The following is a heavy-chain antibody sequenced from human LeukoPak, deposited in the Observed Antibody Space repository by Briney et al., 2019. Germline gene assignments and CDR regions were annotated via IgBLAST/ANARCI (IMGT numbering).Heavy chain of an antibody. D-gene: IGHD3-3*01. CDR3: ARVLQNYYHLDV. J-gene: IGHJ6*03. CDR2: IYDNESA. CDR1: GVSINGHY. Sequence: SETLSLTCTVSGVSINGHYWSWIRQPPGKGLEWIGFIYDNESANYKSSLESRVTMTVDTSKNQVSLKLNSVPAADTAVYYCARVLQNYYHLDVRGEGTTVTVSS. V-gene: IGHV4-59*11.